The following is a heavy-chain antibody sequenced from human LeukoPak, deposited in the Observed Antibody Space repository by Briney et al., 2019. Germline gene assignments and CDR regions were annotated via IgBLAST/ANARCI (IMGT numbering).Heavy chain of an antibody. J-gene: IGHJ4*02. Sequence: PSETLSLTCTVSGGSISSSSYYWGWIRQPPGKGLEWIGSIYYSGSTYYNPSLKSRVTISVDTSKNQFSLKLSSVTAADTAVYYCARVMRSYSYAPGYFDYWGQGTLVTVSS. CDR1: GGSISSSSYY. CDR3: ARVMRSYSYAPGYFDY. D-gene: IGHD5-18*01. V-gene: IGHV4-39*07. CDR2: IYYSGST.